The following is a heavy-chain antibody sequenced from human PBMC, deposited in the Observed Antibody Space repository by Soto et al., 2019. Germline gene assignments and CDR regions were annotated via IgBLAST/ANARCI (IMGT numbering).Heavy chain of an antibody. V-gene: IGHV2-5*01. Sequence: SGPTLVNPTQTLTLTCTFSGFSLSSSGAGVGSVRQPPGKALEWHAFNVWHQDNRDSPSLKSRLTITKDTSKNQVVLTMTNMDPVDTDTYFCAHSLYDRTGYYDFSYWGQGTLVTVSS. CDR2: NVWHQDN. CDR1: GFSLSSSGAG. J-gene: IGHJ4*02. CDR3: AHSLYDRTGYYDFSY. D-gene: IGHD3-22*01.